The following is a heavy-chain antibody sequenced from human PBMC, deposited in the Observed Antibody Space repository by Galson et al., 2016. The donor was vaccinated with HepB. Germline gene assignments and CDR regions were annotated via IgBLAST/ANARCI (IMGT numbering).Heavy chain of an antibody. V-gene: IGHV4-4*01. J-gene: IGHJ4*02. CDR2: MHPSGQS. Sequence: TLSLTCAVSGVSIVIGYWWSWVRQTPGKGLEWIGEMHPSGQSNYNPSLKSRVSISVDKSKSQFSLELTSVTAADTAVYFCAASSGWWRLDFWGQGTLVPVSS. D-gene: IGHD6-19*01. CDR1: GVSIVIGYW. CDR3: AASSGWWRLDF.